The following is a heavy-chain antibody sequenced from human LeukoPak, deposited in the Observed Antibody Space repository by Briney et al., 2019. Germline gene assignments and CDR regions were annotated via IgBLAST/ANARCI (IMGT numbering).Heavy chain of an antibody. CDR1: GLTFSSYS. CDR3: ARGRIAAGSIRAQIFDY. CDR2: ISSSSSYI. D-gene: IGHD6-13*01. Sequence: PGGSLRLSCAASGLTFSSYSMNWVRQAPGKGLEWVSSISSSSSYIYYADSVKGRFTISRDNAKNSLYLQMNSLRAEDTAVYYCARGRIAAGSIRAQIFDYWGQGTLVTVSS. J-gene: IGHJ4*02. V-gene: IGHV3-21*01.